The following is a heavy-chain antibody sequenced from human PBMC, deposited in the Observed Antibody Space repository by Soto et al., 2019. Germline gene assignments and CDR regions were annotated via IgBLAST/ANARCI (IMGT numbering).Heavy chain of an antibody. D-gene: IGHD2-2*01. V-gene: IGHV4-39*01. CDR3: AKRGHSTSWYWFDP. Sequence: QLQLQESGPGLLRPSDTLSLTCTVSGGSISAGSYTGGWIRQPPGKGLEWIGTVSYNGGTYFNPSLKSRVTISVDASNNQFSLKLSSVTAADMAVYYCAKRGHSTSWYWFDPWGQGTLVTVSS. CDR2: VSYNGGT. CDR1: GGSISAGSYT. J-gene: IGHJ5*02.